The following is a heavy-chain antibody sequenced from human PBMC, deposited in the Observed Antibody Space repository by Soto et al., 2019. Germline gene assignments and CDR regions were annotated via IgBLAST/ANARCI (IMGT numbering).Heavy chain of an antibody. CDR3: AKSDGFDP. J-gene: IGHJ5*02. Sequence: EVQLVESGGDLVQPGGSLRLSSAASGFTFSTYWMHWVRQAPGKGPVWISRIKNDGTMTFYADSVKGRFTISRDNAKNTLYLQMNSLRAEDTAVYYCAKSDGFDPWGQGTLVTVSS. V-gene: IGHV3-74*01. CDR2: IKNDGTMT. CDR1: GFTFSTYW.